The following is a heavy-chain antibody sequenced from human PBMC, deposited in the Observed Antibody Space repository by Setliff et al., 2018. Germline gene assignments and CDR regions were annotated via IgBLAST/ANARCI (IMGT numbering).Heavy chain of an antibody. Sequence: GESLKISCEGSGYSFTNYWIAWVRQMPGKGLEWMGIIYPGDSDTKYSPSFQGQVTISADKSISTAYLQWSSLKASDTAMYYCAREKGVYTYYFDYWGQGTLVTVSS. J-gene: IGHJ4*02. CDR1: GYSFTNYW. CDR2: IYPGDSDT. CDR3: AREKGVYTYYFDY. D-gene: IGHD3-10*01. V-gene: IGHV5-51*01.